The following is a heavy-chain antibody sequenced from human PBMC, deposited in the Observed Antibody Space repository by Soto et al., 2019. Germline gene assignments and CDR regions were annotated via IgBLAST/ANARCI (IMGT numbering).Heavy chain of an antibody. Sequence: EVQLLESGGGLVQPGGSLRLSCAASGFTFSSYAMSWVRQAPGKGLEWVSSISGSGGSTYYAGSVKGRFTISRDNSKNTLSLQMNSLRAEDTAVYYCEKDPDSGGFGPWGQGTLVTVSS. J-gene: IGHJ5*02. CDR2: ISGSGGST. CDR3: EKDPDSGGFGP. V-gene: IGHV3-23*01. CDR1: GFTFSSYA. D-gene: IGHD6-19*01.